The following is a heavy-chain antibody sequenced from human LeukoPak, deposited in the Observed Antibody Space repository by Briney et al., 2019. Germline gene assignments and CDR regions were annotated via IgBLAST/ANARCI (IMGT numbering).Heavy chain of an antibody. J-gene: IGHJ4*02. CDR1: GDSISTISHY. CDR2: IYYSGST. D-gene: IGHD6-6*01. CDR3: ARHPNLSYRYIAPRPSYVFDS. V-gene: IGHV4-39*01. Sequence: SETLSLTCAVSGDSISTISHYWGWLRQPPGKGLEWVGSIYYSGSTYYNPSLNSRVTISVDTSKNQFSLKLSSVTAADTAVYYCARHPNLSYRYIAPRPSYVFDSWGQGTLVIVS.